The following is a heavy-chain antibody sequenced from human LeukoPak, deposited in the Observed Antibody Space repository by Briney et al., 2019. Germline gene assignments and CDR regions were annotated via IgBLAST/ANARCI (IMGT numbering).Heavy chain of an antibody. CDR2: IYYSGIT. CDR1: GGSISDYY. D-gene: IGHD6-19*01. V-gene: IGHV4-59*08. Sequence: SETLSLTCTVSGGSISDYYWSWIRQPPGKGLGWIGYIYYSGITNYNPSLKTRVTILVDTSKNQFSLKLRSVTAADTAVYYCARQSIAVAGTGWFDPWGQGALVTVSS. J-gene: IGHJ5*02. CDR3: ARQSIAVAGTGWFDP.